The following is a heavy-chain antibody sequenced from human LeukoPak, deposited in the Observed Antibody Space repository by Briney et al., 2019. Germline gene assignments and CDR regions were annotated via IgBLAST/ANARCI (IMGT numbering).Heavy chain of an antibody. Sequence: GRPLRLSCAASGFTFSSYAMSWVRQAPGKGLEWVSAISGSGGSTYYADSVKGRFTISRDNSKNTLYLQMNSLRAEDTAVYYCAKASSTPWCSSTSCPLFWGQGTLVTVSS. CDR1: GFTFSSYA. CDR3: AKASSTPWCSSTSCPLF. V-gene: IGHV3-23*01. J-gene: IGHJ4*02. CDR2: ISGSGGST. D-gene: IGHD2-2*01.